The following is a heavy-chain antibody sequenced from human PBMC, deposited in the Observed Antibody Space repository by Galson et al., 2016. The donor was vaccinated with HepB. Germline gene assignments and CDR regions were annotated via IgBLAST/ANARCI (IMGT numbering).Heavy chain of an antibody. CDR2: ISHDGRKE. V-gene: IGHV3-30*03. Sequence: SLRLSCAASGFTFNNYAMHWVRQAPGKGLEWVSFISHDGRKENYVDSVKGRFSISRDNSKNTVYLRMNSLRVQDTAVYYCARDSTVAGWSWFDSWGQGTLVIVSS. J-gene: IGHJ5*01. CDR1: GFTFNNYA. D-gene: IGHD6-19*01. CDR3: ARDSTVAGWSWFDS.